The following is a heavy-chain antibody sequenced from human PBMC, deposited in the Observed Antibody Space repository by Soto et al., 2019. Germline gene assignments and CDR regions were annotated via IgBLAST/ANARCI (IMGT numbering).Heavy chain of an antibody. Sequence: GGSLRLSCAASGFTFSSYWMSWVRQAPGKGLEWVANIKQDGSEKYYVDSVKGRFTISRDNAKNSLYLQMNSLRAEDTAVYYCARELPLSPYGDYEVDAFDIWGQGTMVTVSS. D-gene: IGHD4-17*01. V-gene: IGHV3-7*01. CDR2: IKQDGSEK. J-gene: IGHJ3*02. CDR1: GFTFSSYW. CDR3: ARELPLSPYGDYEVDAFDI.